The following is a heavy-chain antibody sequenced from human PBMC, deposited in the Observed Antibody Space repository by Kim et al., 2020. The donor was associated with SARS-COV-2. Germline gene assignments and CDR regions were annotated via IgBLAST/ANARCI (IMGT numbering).Heavy chain of an antibody. CDR3: ARGTYYYGSGMGGWFDP. CDR2: MNPNSGNT. D-gene: IGHD3-10*01. J-gene: IGHJ5*02. V-gene: IGHV1-8*01. Sequence: ASVKVSCKASGYTFTSYDINWVRQTTGQGLEWMGWMNPNSGNTGYAQKFQGRVTMTRNTSISTAYMELSSLRSEDTAVYYCARGTYYYGSGMGGWFDPWGQGTLVTVSS. CDR1: GYTFTSYD.